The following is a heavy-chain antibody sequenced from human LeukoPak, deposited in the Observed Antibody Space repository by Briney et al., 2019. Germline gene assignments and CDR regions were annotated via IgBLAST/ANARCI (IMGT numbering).Heavy chain of an antibody. CDR1: GFTVSSNY. J-gene: IGHJ5*02. CDR2: IYSGGST. CDR3: ARRALRYSGSYYANWFDP. V-gene: IGHV3-66*02. D-gene: IGHD1-26*01. Sequence: PGGSLRLSCAASGFTVSSNYMSWVRQAPGKGLEWVSVIYSGGSTYYADSVKGRFTISRDNSKNTLYLQMNSLRAEDTAVYYCARRALRYSGSYYANWFDPWGQGTLVTVSS.